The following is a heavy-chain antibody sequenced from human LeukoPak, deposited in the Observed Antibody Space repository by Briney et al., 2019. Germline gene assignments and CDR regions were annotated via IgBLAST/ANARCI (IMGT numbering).Heavy chain of an antibody. V-gene: IGHV3-23*01. J-gene: IGHJ4*02. CDR2: ITGSGTSR. D-gene: IGHD2-2*01. CDR1: GFTFSSYA. Sequence: TGGSLRLSCAASGFTFSSYAMSWVRQAPGKGLEWVSAITGSGTSRYYADSVKGRFTISRDDSQNTLYLQMNSLSAEDTAVYYCAKVETSGGANCYALDYWGQGTLVTVSS. CDR3: AKVETSGGANCYALDY.